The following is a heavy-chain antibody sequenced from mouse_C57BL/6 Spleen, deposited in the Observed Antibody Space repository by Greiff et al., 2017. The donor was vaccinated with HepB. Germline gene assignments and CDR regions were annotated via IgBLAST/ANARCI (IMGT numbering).Heavy chain of an antibody. V-gene: IGHV1-53*01. CDR3: ARKGSSYLYYYAMDY. J-gene: IGHJ4*01. CDR2: INPSNGGT. CDR1: GYTFTSYW. Sequence: VKLQESGTELVKPGASVKLSCKASGYTFTSYWMHWVKQRPGQGLEWIGNINPSNGGTNYNEKFKSKATLTVDKSSSTAYMQLSSLTSEDSAVYYCARKGSSYLYYYAMDYWGQGTSVTVSS. D-gene: IGHD1-1*01.